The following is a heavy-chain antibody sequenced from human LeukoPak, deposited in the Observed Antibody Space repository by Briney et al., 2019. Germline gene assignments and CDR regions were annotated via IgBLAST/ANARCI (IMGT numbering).Heavy chain of an antibody. D-gene: IGHD3-10*01. Sequence: GGSLRLSCAPSGFIFKIYGMHCVPAAPGKGLEYVSAITINIDRTCYADSEQGRFTISRDNSANTLYLQMNSLRPEDTAVYYCVKPARGSGIQNGFDYWGQGTLVTVSS. CDR3: VKPARGSGIQNGFDY. CDR1: GFIFKIYG. J-gene: IGHJ4*02. V-gene: IGHV3-64D*06. CDR2: ITINIDRT.